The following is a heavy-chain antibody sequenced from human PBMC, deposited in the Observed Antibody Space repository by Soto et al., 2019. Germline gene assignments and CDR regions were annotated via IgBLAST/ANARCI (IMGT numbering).Heavy chain of an antibody. CDR1: GGSISSSSYY. J-gene: IGHJ4*02. D-gene: IGHD3-10*01. CDR3: ARRVRGSGSYSKAVDY. CDR2: IYYSGST. Sequence: PSETLSLTCTVSGGSISSSSYYWGWIRQPAGKGLEWIGSIYYSGSTYYNPSLKSRVTISVDTSKNQFSLKLSSVTAADTAVYYCARRVRGSGSYSKAVDYWGPGTLVTVS. V-gene: IGHV4-39*01.